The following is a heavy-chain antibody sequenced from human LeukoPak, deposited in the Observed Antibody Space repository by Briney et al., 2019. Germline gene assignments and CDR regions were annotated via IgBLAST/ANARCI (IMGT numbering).Heavy chain of an antibody. J-gene: IGHJ4*02. CDR1: GFTFSNSW. CDR3: ARLFGEVTFSDC. V-gene: IGHV3-7*01. D-gene: IGHD3-10*01. Sequence: PAGSLTLSCAASGFTFSNSWMSWVRQPPARGLEWVAIINQHESQIHYVDSVKGRFPISRDNAKNSLYLEMSSLRAEETAEFCCARLFGEVTFSDCWGQGPLDTVP. CDR2: INQHESQI.